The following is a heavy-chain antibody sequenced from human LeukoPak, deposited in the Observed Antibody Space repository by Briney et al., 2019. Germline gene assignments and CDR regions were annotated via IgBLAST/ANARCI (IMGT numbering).Heavy chain of an antibody. J-gene: IGHJ4*02. CDR2: ISGSGSNI. Sequence: GGSLRLSCAASAFTFSSHEMNWVRQAPGKGLEWISYISGSGSNIYYADSVRGRFTTSRDNAKNSLYLQINSLRADDTAIYYCARGAATGWSNDYWGQGILVTVSS. D-gene: IGHD6-19*01. V-gene: IGHV3-48*03. CDR3: ARGAATGWSNDY. CDR1: AFTFSSHE.